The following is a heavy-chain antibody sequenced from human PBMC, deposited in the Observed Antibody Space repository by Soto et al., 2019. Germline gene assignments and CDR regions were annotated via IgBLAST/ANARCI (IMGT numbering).Heavy chain of an antibody. D-gene: IGHD3-16*01. CDR2: VHGGGST. V-gene: IGHV3-53*01. CDR1: GFTVSNNH. Sequence: VQLVESGGGLIQPGGSLRLSCAASGFTVSNNHMTWVRQAAGKGLELVSFVHGGGSTSYADSVKGRFTISRDNSKHNLYLQMDSLRAEDTAIYYCAGRLTTAASLDYWGRGTLVTVSS. J-gene: IGHJ4*02. CDR3: AGRLTTAASLDY.